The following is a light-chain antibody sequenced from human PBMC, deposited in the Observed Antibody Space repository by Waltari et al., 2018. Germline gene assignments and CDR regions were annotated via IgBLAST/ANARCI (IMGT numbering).Light chain of an antibody. Sequence: EIVLTQSPATLSLSPGERATLSCGASESVSSIYLAWYQQKPGLAPRLLIYEASTRATGIPDRFSGSGSGTDFTLTISRLEPEDFAVYYCHQYGSSPRTFGQGTKLGIK. CDR3: HQYGSSPRT. CDR2: EAS. CDR1: ESVSSIY. J-gene: IGKJ2*01. V-gene: IGKV3D-20*01.